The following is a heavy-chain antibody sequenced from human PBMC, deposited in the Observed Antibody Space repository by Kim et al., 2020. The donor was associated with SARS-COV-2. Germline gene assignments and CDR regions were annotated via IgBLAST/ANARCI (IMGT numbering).Heavy chain of an antibody. Sequence: AQTCQGRVTLTRDTSTSTVYMELSSLRSEDTAVYYCAIPSVGEGAHHFDYWGQGTLVTVSS. J-gene: IGHJ4*02. V-gene: IGHV1-46*01. CDR3: AIPSVGEGAHHFDY. D-gene: IGHD1-26*01.